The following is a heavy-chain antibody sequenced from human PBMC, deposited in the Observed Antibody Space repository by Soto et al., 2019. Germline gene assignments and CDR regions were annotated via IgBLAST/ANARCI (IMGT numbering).Heavy chain of an antibody. V-gene: IGHV4-34*01. Sequence: SETLSLTCAVYGGSFSGYYWSWIRQPPGKGLEWIGEINHSGSTNYNPSLKSRVTISVDTSKNQFSLKLSSVTAADTAVYYCARGGLWFGEFDYWGKGTLVTVSS. CDR2: INHSGST. J-gene: IGHJ4*02. D-gene: IGHD3-10*01. CDR3: ARGGLWFGEFDY. CDR1: GGSFSGYY.